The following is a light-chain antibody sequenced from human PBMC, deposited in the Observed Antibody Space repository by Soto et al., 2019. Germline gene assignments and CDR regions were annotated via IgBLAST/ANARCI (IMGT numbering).Light chain of an antibody. J-gene: IGKJ5*01. CDR3: QQYNNWPIT. CDR1: QNINVW. V-gene: IGKV1-5*01. Sequence: DIQMTQSPSTLSASIGDRVTITCRASQNINVWLAWYQQKPGKAPKLLIYDASRLESGVPSRFSGSGSGTEFTLTISSLQSEDFAVYYCQQYNNWPITFGQGTRLENK. CDR2: DAS.